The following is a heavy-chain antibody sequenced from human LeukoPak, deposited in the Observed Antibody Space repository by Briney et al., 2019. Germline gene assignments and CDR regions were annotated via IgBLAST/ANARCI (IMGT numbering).Heavy chain of an antibody. J-gene: IGHJ4*02. CDR3: AKGPNFGSWRAVHY. CDR1: EFSFSSYD. V-gene: IGHV3-23*01. CDR2: ISGDGVT. Sequence: GGSLTLSCAASEFSFSSYDMSWVRQTLEKGLEWVSSISGDGVTFYADSVKGRFTISRDKSKNTLYLQMNSLRTDDTAIYYCAKGPNFGSWRAVHYWGQGSVDTVSS. D-gene: IGHD3-10*01.